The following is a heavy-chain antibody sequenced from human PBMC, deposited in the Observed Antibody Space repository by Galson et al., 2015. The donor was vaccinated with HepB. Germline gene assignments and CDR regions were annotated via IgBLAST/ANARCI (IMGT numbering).Heavy chain of an antibody. Sequence: SLRLSCAASGFTFDDYAMHWVRQAPGKGLEWVSGISWNSGSIGYADSVKGRFTISRDNAKNSLYLQMNSLRAEDTALYYCAKGLRSRSEDYDFWSGYYLGAGGFDYWGQGTLVTVSS. D-gene: IGHD3-3*01. CDR3: AKGLRSRSEDYDFWSGYYLGAGGFDY. V-gene: IGHV3-9*01. J-gene: IGHJ4*02. CDR2: ISWNSGSI. CDR1: GFTFDDYA.